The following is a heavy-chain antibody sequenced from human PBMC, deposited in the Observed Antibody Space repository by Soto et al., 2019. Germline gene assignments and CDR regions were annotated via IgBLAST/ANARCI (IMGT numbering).Heavy chain of an antibody. D-gene: IGHD6-6*01. V-gene: IGHV4-59*01. CDR2: IYYSGST. J-gene: IGHJ6*02. CDR3: ARTVAARPSYYYYGMDV. Sequence: SETLSLTCTVSGGSISSYYWSWIRQPPGKGLEWIGYIYYSGSTNYNPSLKSRVTISVDTSKNQFSLKLSSVTAADTAVYYCARTVAARPSYYYYGMDVWGQGTTVTVPS. CDR1: GGSISSYY.